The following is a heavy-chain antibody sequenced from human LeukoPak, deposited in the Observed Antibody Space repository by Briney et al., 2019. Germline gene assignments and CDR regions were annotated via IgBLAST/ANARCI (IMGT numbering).Heavy chain of an antibody. Sequence: GGSLRLSCAASGFTFSSYSMNWVRQAPGKGLEWVANIKQDGSEKYYVDSVKGRFTISRDNAKNSLYLQMNSLRAEDTAVYYCAREETTPFDYWGQGTLVTVSS. J-gene: IGHJ4*02. CDR3: AREETTPFDY. CDR1: GFTFSSYS. CDR2: IKQDGSEK. D-gene: IGHD4-11*01. V-gene: IGHV3-7*01.